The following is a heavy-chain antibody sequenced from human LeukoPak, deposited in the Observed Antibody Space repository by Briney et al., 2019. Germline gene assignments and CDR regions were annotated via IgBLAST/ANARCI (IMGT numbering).Heavy chain of an antibody. V-gene: IGHV3-7*04. CDR2: IKQDGSEK. D-gene: IGHD3-10*01. Sequence: PGGSLRLSCAASGFTFSSYWKSWVRQAPGKGLEWVANIKQDGSEKYYVDSVKGRFTISRDNAKNARYLRMDSLRAEDTAVYYCARARFPIWFGEPYFDYWGQGTLVTVSS. CDR3: ARARFPIWFGEPYFDY. J-gene: IGHJ4*02. CDR1: GFTFSSYW.